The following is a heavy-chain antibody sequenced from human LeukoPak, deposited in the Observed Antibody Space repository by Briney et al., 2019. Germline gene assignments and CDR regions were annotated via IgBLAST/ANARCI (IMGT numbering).Heavy chain of an antibody. CDR3: ARDASGYKTLTYYHGMDV. V-gene: IGHV3-30-3*01. CDR2: ISYDGSNK. D-gene: IGHD3-22*01. J-gene: IGHJ6*02. CDR1: EFTFSGYA. Sequence: GGSLRLSCVASEFTFSGYAIDWVRQAPGKGLEWVALISYDGSNKYYADSVKGRFTISRDNSKKTLYLQMNSLRATDTAVYYCARDASGYKTLTYYHGMDVWGQGTTVTVSS.